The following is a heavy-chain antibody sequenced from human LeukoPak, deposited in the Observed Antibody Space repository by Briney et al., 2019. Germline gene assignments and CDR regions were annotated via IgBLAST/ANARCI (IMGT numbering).Heavy chain of an antibody. D-gene: IGHD5/OR15-5a*01. CDR1: GGSISSGSYY. J-gene: IGHJ1*01. CDR3: ARDNARGGSFSDYLRYFQY. Sequence: PSQTLSLTCTVSGGSISSGSYYWSWIRQPAGKGLEWIGRIYTSGSTNYNPSLKSRVTISVDTSKNQSSLKLSSVTAPDTAVYYCARDNARGGSFSDYLRYFQYWGQGTLVTVSS. V-gene: IGHV4-61*02. CDR2: IYTSGST.